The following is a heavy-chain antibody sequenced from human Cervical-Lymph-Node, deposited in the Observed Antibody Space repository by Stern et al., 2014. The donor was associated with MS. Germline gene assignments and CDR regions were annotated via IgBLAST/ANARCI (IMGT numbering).Heavy chain of an antibody. Sequence: QVQLQESGPGLVKPSETLTLTCTVSGGSISSYYWSWIRQPPGKGLEWIGYIYYSGSPNYTPSLKSRVTISVDTSKNQFSLKLSSVTAADTAVYYCARGAGWFDPWGQGTLVTVSS. CDR3: ARGAGWFDP. V-gene: IGHV4-59*01. J-gene: IGHJ5*02. CDR1: GGSISSYY. CDR2: IYYSGSP. D-gene: IGHD3-10*01.